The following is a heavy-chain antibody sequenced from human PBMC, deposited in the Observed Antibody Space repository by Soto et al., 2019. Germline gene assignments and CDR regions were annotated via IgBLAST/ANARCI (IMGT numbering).Heavy chain of an antibody. Sequence: ASVKVSCKASRYTFSNYAMHWVRQAPGQRLEWMAWINGGNGNTKYSQKFQGRVTITRDTSASTAYMELSSLRSEDTTVYYCARWRSELERQTKWFDPWGQGTLVTVSS. CDR3: ARWRSELERQTKWFDP. D-gene: IGHD1-1*01. V-gene: IGHV1-3*01. J-gene: IGHJ5*02. CDR1: RYTFSNYA. CDR2: INGGNGNT.